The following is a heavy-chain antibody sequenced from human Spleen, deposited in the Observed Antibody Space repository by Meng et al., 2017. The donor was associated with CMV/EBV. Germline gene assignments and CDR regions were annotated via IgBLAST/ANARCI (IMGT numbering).Heavy chain of an antibody. Sequence: GESLKISCVASGFTFSSYAMSWVRQAPGKGLEWVSGISGSGGSTYYADSVKGRFTISRDNSKNTLYLQMNSLRAEDTAVYYCASTTIFGVVILTWPYGMDVWGQGTTVTVSS. J-gene: IGHJ6*02. CDR2: ISGSGGST. V-gene: IGHV3-23*01. D-gene: IGHD3-3*01. CDR1: GFTFSSYA. CDR3: ASTTIFGVVILTWPYGMDV.